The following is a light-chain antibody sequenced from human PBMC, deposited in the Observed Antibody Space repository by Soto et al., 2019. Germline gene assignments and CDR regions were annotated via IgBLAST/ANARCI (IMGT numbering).Light chain of an antibody. CDR1: ISDVGGYNY. CDR2: DIS. Sequence: QSALTQPASVSGSPGQSITISCTGTISDVGGYNYVSWYQLHPGKAPKLIIYDISNRPSGVSNRFSGSKSGNTASLTISGLQPEEEADYYCSSYTSSSTPYVFGTGTKLTVL. CDR3: SSYTSSSTPYV. J-gene: IGLJ1*01. V-gene: IGLV2-14*01.